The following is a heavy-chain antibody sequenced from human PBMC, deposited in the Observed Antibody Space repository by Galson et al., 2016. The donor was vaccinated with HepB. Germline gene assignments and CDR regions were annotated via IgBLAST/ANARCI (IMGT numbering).Heavy chain of an antibody. CDR2: FYSGGST. D-gene: IGHD2-21*02. V-gene: IGHV3-53*01. CDR3: ARDRGAVTVDAFDI. Sequence: SLRLSCAASGFTVSSYYMSWVRQAPGKGLEWVSVFYSGGSTQYADSVKGRFTISRDNSKNTLYLQINSLRAEDTAVYYCARDRGAVTVDAFDIWGQGTMVTVSS. CDR1: GFTVSSYY. J-gene: IGHJ3*02.